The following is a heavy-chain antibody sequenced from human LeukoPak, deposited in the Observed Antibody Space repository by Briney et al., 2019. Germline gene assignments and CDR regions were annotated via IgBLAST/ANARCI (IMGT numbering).Heavy chain of an antibody. Sequence: GGSLRLSCAASGFTFSIYAMHWVRQAPGKGLEWVAVISYDGSNKYYADSVKGRFTISRDNSKNTLYLQMNSLRAEDTAVYYCARAPPNYYDSSGYYLFSYASDIWGQGTMVTVSS. V-gene: IGHV3-30-3*01. CDR1: GFTFSIYA. J-gene: IGHJ3*02. D-gene: IGHD3-22*01. CDR3: ARAPPNYYDSSGYYLFSYASDI. CDR2: ISYDGSNK.